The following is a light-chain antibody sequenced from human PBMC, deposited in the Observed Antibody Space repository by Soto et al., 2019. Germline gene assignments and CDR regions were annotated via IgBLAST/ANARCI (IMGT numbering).Light chain of an antibody. CDR2: DVS. CDR3: QEYYTYYRT. CDR1: QSIGTW. V-gene: IGKV1-5*01. J-gene: IGKJ1*01. Sequence: DIQMTQSPSTLSASIGDRVTITCRASQSIGTWLAWYQQKPGTAPKRLIYDVSGLQGGVPSRFSGSGSGTEFTLTISRLQPDDLATYYCQEYYTYYRTFGQGTKVEFK.